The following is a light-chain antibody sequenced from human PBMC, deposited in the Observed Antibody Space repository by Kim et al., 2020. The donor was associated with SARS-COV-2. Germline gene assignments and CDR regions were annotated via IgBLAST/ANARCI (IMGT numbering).Light chain of an antibody. CDR3: SAWDTSLSAWV. V-gene: IGLV10-54*01. J-gene: IGLJ3*02. Sequence: QTATLTCTGNGNNVGDQGAAWLQQHQGHPPKLLSYRNNSRPSGISERLSASRSGNTASLTITGLQTEDGADYYCSAWDTSLSAWVFGGGTQLTVL. CDR2: RNN. CDR1: GNNVGDQG.